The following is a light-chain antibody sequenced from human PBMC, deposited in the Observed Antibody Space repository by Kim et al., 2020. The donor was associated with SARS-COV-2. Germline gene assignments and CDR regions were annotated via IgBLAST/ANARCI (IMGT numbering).Light chain of an antibody. J-gene: IGKJ2*01. CDR3: QQYSNYPNT. CDR2: VAS. CDR1: QSITNW. Sequence: DIQMTQSPSTLSASVGDRVTISCRASQSITNWLAWYQQKPGRAPKLLIYVASNLQSGVPSRFSGSGSGTEFTLTITSLQPDNFVTYSFQQYSNYPNTFDQGTKL. V-gene: IGKV1-5*01.